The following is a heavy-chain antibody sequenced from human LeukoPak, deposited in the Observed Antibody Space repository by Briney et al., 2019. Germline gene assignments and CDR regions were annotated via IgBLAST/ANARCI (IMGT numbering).Heavy chain of an antibody. J-gene: IGHJ4*02. CDR3: ARDLGSNRDY. D-gene: IGHD4-11*01. CDR2: INPNSGGT. V-gene: IGHV1-2*02. CDR1: GYTFTGYY. Sequence: VASVKVSCKASGYTFTGYYMHWVRQAPGQGLEWMGWINPNSGGTNYAQKFQGRVTMTRDTSISTAYMELSSLRSEDTAVYYCARDLGSNRDYWGQGTLVTVSS.